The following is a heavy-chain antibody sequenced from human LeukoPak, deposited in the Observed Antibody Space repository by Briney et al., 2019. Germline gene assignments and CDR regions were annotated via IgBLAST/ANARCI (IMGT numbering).Heavy chain of an antibody. CDR1: GFTFSGYA. CDR2: ISGSGSST. CDR3: AKRGYSGYDLGV. V-gene: IGHV3-23*01. J-gene: IGHJ4*02. Sequence: GGSLRLSCAASGFTFSGYAMSWVRQAPGKGLEWVSVISGSGSSTYYADSVKGRFTISRDNSKNTLYLQMNSLRAEDTAVYYCAKRGYSGYDLGVWGQGTLVTVSP. D-gene: IGHD5-12*01.